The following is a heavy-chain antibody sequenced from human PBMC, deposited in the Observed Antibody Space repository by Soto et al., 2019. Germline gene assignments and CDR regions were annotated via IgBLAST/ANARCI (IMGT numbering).Heavy chain of an antibody. V-gene: IGHV3-74*01. J-gene: IGHJ4*02. D-gene: IGHD2-15*01. CDR2: INSDGSST. Sequence: EVQLVESGGGLVQPGGSLRLSCAASGFTFSSYWMHWVRQAPEKGLLWVSRINSDGSSTSYADSVKGRFTISRDNAKSTLYLQMNSLRAEDTAVYYCVRTRLVVVAATREDYWGQGTLVTVS. CDR1: GFTFSSYW. CDR3: VRTRLVVVAATREDY.